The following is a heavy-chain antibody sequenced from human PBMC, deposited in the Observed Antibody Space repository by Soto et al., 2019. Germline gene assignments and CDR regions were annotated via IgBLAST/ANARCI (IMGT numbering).Heavy chain of an antibody. V-gene: IGHV3-74*01. CDR1: GFTLSSHG. CDR3: ARKRDYYYYGMDV. CDR2: INSDGSST. J-gene: IGHJ6*02. Sequence: AGGALRLSCAASGFTLSSHGKHLVRQAPGKGLVWVSRINSDGSSTSYADSVKGRFTISRDNAKNTLYLQMNSLRAEDTAVYYCARKRDYYYYGMDVWGQGTTVTVSS.